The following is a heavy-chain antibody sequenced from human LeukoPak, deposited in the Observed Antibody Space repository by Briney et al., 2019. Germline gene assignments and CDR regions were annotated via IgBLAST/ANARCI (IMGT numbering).Heavy chain of an antibody. CDR2: VYYSGKT. CDR1: GGSLITANFF. Sequence: PSETLSLTCAVSGGSLITANFFWGWIRQPPGKGLEWIGSVYYSGKTYYNPSLKSRVSISVDTSKNQFSLRLTSVTAADTAVYYCAREASGGYDILNGYFNSGFDIWVQGTTVTASS. D-gene: IGHD3-9*01. J-gene: IGHJ3*02. V-gene: IGHV4-39*07. CDR3: AREASGGYDILNGYFNSGFDI.